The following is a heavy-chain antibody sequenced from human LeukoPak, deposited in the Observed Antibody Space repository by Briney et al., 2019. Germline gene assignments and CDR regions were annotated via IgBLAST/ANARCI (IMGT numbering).Heavy chain of an antibody. CDR1: GYTFTGYG. Sequence: ASVKVSCKASGYTFTGYGISWVRQAPGQGLEWMGWISAYNGNTNYAQKLQGRVTMTTDTSTSTAYMELRSLRSDDTAVYYCARVLSTIFGVVIDHAFDIWGQGTMVTVSS. CDR3: ARVLSTIFGVVIDHAFDI. V-gene: IGHV1-18*01. D-gene: IGHD3-3*01. CDR2: ISAYNGNT. J-gene: IGHJ3*02.